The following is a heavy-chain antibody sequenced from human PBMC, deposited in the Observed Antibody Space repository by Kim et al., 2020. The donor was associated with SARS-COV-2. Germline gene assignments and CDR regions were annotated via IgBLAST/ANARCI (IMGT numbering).Heavy chain of an antibody. Sequence: ASVKVSCKASGYSFVTHGVSWVRQAPGQGLEWMGWINTNTGNPMYAQGFRGRFVFSVDTSVSTASLQINSLRAVDSAVYYCARLNPTAYFPSWSPYYYGMDVWGQVTTVTVSS. CDR3: ARLNPTAYFPSWSPYYYGMDV. V-gene: IGHV7-4-1*02. J-gene: IGHJ6*02. CDR2: INTNTGNP. CDR1: GYSFVTHG. D-gene: IGHD3-9*01.